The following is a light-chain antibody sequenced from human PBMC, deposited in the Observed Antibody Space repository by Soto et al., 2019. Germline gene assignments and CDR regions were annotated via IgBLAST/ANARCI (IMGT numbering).Light chain of an antibody. J-gene: IGKJ4*01. CDR2: AAS. Sequence: DIQLTQSPSFLSASVGDRVTITCRASQAISSYLVWYQQKPGKAPKLLIYAASTLQSGVSSRFSGSGSGTEFTLTISSLQPEDFATYYCQQLNSYPLTFGGGTKVEIK. CDR3: QQLNSYPLT. CDR1: QAISSY. V-gene: IGKV1-9*01.